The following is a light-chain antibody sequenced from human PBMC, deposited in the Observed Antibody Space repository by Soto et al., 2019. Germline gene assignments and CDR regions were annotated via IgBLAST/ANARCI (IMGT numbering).Light chain of an antibody. CDR3: AAWDDSLNGYYV. CDR2: SNN. Sequence: QAAPTQPPSASGAPGERVTISCSGSSSNIGSNTVNWCQQLPGTAPKLLIYSNNQRPSGVPDRFSGSKSGTSASLAISGLQSQDEADYYCAAWDDSLNGYYVFGSGTRVTVL. J-gene: IGLJ1*01. V-gene: IGLV1-44*01. CDR1: SSNIGSNT.